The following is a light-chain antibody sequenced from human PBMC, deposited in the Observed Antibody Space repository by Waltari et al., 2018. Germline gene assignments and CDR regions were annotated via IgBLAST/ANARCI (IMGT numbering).Light chain of an antibody. V-gene: IGKV1-39*01. J-gene: IGKJ1*01. CDR2: AAS. CDR1: QSISSY. CDR3: QQSYSTPRT. Sequence: DIQMTTSPSSLSASVGDRVTITCRASQSISSYVKWYQQKPGKAPKLLSYAASSLQSGVPSRFSCSGSGTDFTLTISSLQPEDFATYYCQQSYSTPRTFGQGTKVEIK.